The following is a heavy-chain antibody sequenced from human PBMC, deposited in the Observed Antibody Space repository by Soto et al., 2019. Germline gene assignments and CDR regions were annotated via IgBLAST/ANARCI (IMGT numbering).Heavy chain of an antibody. CDR3: AREIPSRGAGWFDP. CDR1: GFTFSSYG. CDR2: ISYDGSNK. D-gene: IGHD3-10*01. J-gene: IGHJ5*02. Sequence: GGSLRLSCAASGFTFSSYGMHWVRQAPGKGLEWVAVISYDGSNKNYADSVKGRFTISRDNAKNSLYLQMNSLRDEDTAVYYCAREIPSRGAGWFDPWGQGTLVTVSS. V-gene: IGHV3-30*03.